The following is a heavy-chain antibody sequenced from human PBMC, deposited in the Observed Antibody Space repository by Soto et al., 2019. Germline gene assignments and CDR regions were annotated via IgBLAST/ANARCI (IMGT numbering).Heavy chain of an antibody. CDR3: AKDRRNSYGYHHDAFDI. D-gene: IGHD5-18*01. J-gene: IGHJ3*02. CDR2: ISGSGGST. V-gene: IGHV3-23*01. CDR1: WVNISDYG. Sequence: PCGLQSRRCGASWVNISDYGMRRISQAKGKGLEWVSAISGSGGSTYYADSVKGRFTISRDNSKNTLYLQMNSLRAEDTAVYYCAKDRRNSYGYHHDAFDIWGHGTMVTVSS.